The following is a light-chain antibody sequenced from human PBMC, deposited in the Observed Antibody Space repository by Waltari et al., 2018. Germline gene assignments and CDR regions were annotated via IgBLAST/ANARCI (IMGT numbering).Light chain of an antibody. Sequence: DIVMTQSPLSLPVIPGESASISCRSSQSLLHSNGYNYLDWYVQKPGQSPQLLVYLGSNRASGVPDRFSGSGSGTDFTLKISRVEAEDVGVYYCMQTLQTLLTFGGGTKVEI. CDR1: QSLLHSNGYNY. V-gene: IGKV2-28*01. J-gene: IGKJ4*01. CDR3: MQTLQTLLT. CDR2: LGS.